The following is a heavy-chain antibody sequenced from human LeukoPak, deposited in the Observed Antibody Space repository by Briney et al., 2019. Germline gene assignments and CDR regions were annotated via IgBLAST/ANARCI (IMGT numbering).Heavy chain of an antibody. J-gene: IGHJ4*02. CDR1: GYSFTGYY. CDR3: ARRSYGYSFDY. CDR2: INPNSGGT. V-gene: IGHV1-2*02. Sequence: ASVKVSCKASGYSFTGYYTHWVRQAPGQGLEWMGWINPNSGGTNYAQKFQGRVTMTRDTSISTAYMELSRLRSDDTAVYYCARRSYGYSFDYWGQGTLVTVSS. D-gene: IGHD1-26*01.